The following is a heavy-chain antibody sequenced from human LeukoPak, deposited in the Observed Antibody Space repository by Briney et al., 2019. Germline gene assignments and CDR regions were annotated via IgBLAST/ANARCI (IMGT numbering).Heavy chain of an antibody. D-gene: IGHD5-12*01. V-gene: IGHV3-21*01. CDR2: ISSSSYI. CDR3: ARDLSGYDPFDY. Sequence: GGSLRLSCAASGFTFSSYSMNWVRQAPGKGLEWVSSISSSSYIYYAESVKGRFTISRDNAKNSLYLQMNSLRAEDTAVYYCARDLSGYDPFDYWGQGTLVTVSS. CDR1: GFTFSSYS. J-gene: IGHJ4*02.